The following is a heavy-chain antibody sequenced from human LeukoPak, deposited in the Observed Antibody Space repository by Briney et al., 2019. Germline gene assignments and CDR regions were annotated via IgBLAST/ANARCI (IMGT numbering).Heavy chain of an antibody. D-gene: IGHD3-22*01. V-gene: IGHV4-59*01. CDR2: MYYSGST. Sequence: SETLSLTCTVCGGSISSYYWRWLRQPPGKGGEGIGYMYYSGSTNYNPSLKSRVTISVDTSKNQFSLKLSSVTAADTAVYYCARVWYYDSSGYIPRPGAFDIWGQGTMVTVSS. CDR1: GGSISSYY. CDR3: ARVWYYDSSGYIPRPGAFDI. J-gene: IGHJ3*02.